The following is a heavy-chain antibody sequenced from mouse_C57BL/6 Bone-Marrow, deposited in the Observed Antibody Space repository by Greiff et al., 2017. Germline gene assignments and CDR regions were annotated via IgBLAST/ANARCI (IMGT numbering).Heavy chain of an antibody. D-gene: IGHD1-1*01. CDR2: IYPGSGNT. CDR1: GYTFTDYY. V-gene: IGHV1-76*01. CDR3: SRHYGSSYRWYFDV. J-gene: IGHJ1*03. Sequence: VQLQASGAELVRPGASVQLSCKASGYTFTDYYINWVKQRPGQGLEWIARIYPGSGNTYYNEKFKGKAPLTAEKSSSTAYMQLSSLTSEDSAVYFCSRHYGSSYRWYFDVWGTGTTVIVSS.